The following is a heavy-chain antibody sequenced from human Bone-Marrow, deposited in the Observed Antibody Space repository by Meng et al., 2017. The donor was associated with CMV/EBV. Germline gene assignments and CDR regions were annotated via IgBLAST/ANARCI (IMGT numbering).Heavy chain of an antibody. D-gene: IGHD5/OR15-5a*01. Sequence: GESLKISCAASGFTFSSYWMHWVRQAPGKGLVWVSRINSDGSSTSYADSVKGRFTISRDNAKNTLYLQMNSLRAEDTAVYYCARVRGSVRGVYYYYGMDVWGQGPTVPSP. CDR3: ARVRGSVRGVYYYYGMDV. CDR1: GFTFSSYW. J-gene: IGHJ6*02. CDR2: INSDGSST. V-gene: IGHV3-74*01.